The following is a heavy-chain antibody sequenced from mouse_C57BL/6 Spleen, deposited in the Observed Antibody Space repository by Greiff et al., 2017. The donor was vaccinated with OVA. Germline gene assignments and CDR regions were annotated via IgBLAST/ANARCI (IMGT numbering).Heavy chain of an antibody. V-gene: IGHV1-9*01. CDR1: GYTFTGYW. CDR3: ARRTPLWGYDWNFDV. D-gene: IGHD2-2*01. Sequence: VQLQQSGAELMKPGASVTLSCKATGYTFTGYWIEWVKQRPGHGLEWIGEILPGSGSTNYNEKFKGKATFTADTSSNTAYMQLSSLTTEDSAIYYGARRTPLWGYDWNFDVWGKGTTVTVSS. CDR2: ILPGSGST. J-gene: IGHJ1*03.